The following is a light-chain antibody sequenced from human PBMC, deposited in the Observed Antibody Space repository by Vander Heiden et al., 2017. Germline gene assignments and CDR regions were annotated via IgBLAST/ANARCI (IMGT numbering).Light chain of an antibody. J-gene: IGKJ5*01. CDR3: QQYDRYPLT. V-gene: IGKV1-16*02. CDR1: QDISHY. Sequence: DIQITQSPSSLSASVGDRVTLTCRASQDISHYLAWFQQKPGKAPKSLIYGATSLQSGVPSKFNGSGSGTEFTLTISSLQPEDFATYYCQQYDRYPLTFGQGTRLEIK. CDR2: GAT.